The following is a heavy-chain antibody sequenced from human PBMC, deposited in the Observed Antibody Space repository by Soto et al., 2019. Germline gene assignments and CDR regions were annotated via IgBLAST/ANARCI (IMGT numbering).Heavy chain of an antibody. V-gene: IGHV4-39*01. J-gene: IGHJ4*02. D-gene: IGHD3-16*01. CDR2: IYYSGST. Sequence: SETLSLTCTVSGGSISSSSYYWGWIRQPPGKGLEWIGSIYYSGSTYYNPSLKSRVTISVDTSKNQFSLKLSSVTAADTAVYNCARVGGKVPRYFDYWGQGTLVTVSS. CDR1: GGSISSSSYY. CDR3: ARVGGKVPRYFDY.